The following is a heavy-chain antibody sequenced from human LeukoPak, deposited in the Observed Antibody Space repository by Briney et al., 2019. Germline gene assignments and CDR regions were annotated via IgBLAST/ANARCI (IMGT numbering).Heavy chain of an antibody. CDR1: GYSFTNYW. V-gene: IGHV5-51*01. Sequence: GEPLKISCKTSGYSFTNYWIGWVRQMPGKGLECMGIIYPGDSDTRYSPSFQGQVTISADKSISTAYLHWSSLKASDTAMYYCAKLGAYSSSWYGFFDYWGQGTLVTVSS. CDR3: AKLGAYSSSWYGFFDY. D-gene: IGHD6-13*01. J-gene: IGHJ4*02. CDR2: IYPGDSDT.